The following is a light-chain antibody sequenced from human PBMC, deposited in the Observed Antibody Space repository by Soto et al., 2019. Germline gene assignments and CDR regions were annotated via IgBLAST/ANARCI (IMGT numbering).Light chain of an antibody. CDR2: DAS. CDR1: QSFSSY. J-gene: IGKJ3*01. CDR3: QQRSNWPLFT. V-gene: IGKV3-11*01. Sequence: EIVWTQSPATLSLSPGQRATLSCRASQSFSSYLAWYQQKPGQAPRLLIYDASNRATCIPARFSGSGSGTDFTLTISSLKPEDLAVYYCQQRSNWPLFTFGHGTKVDI.